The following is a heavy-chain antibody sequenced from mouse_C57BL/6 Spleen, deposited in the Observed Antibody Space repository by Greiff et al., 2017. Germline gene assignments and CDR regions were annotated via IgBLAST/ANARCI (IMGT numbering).Heavy chain of an antibody. V-gene: IGHV1-55*01. Sequence: QVQLKQPGAELVKPGASVKMSCKASGYTFTSYWITWVKQRPGQGLEWIGDIYPGSGSTNYNEKFKSKATLTVDTSSSTAYMQLSSLTSEDSAVYYCAREAGAELPYYFDYWGQGTTLTVSS. CDR1: GYTFTSYW. CDR3: AREAGAELPYYFDY. D-gene: IGHD5-5*01. J-gene: IGHJ2*01. CDR2: IYPGSGST.